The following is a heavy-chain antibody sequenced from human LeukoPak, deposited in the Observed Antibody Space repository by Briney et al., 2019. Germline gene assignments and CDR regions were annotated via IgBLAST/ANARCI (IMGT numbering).Heavy chain of an antibody. CDR3: AREESGGFFDY. V-gene: IGHV1-46*01. J-gene: IGHJ4*02. D-gene: IGHD2-8*02. CDR1: GYTFTGYY. CDR2: INPTGSST. Sequence: ASVKVSCKASGYTFTGYYMHWVREAPGQGLEWMGLINPTGSSTNYAQKFRGRVTMTRDTSMSTVYMELSSLRSEDTAVYYCAREESGGFFDYWGQGTLVTVSS.